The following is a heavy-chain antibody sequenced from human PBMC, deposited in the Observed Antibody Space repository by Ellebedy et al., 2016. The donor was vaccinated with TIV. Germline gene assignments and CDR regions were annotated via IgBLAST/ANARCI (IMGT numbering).Heavy chain of an antibody. CDR1: GYTFASYD. CDR2: MNPKSGNT. CDR3: ARGRRDNWSSYLFDH. D-gene: IGHD1-1*01. J-gene: IGHJ4*02. V-gene: IGHV1-8*01. Sequence: AASVKVSCKASGYTFASYDINWVRQANGQGLEWMGWMNPKSGNTGYAQKVQGRVTMTRNTSISTAFMELSSLRSEDTAVYYCARGRRDNWSSYLFDHWGQGTLVPVSS.